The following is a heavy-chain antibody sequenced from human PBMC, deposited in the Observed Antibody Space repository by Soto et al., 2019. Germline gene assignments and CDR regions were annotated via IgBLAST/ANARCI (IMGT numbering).Heavy chain of an antibody. CDR3: VHTVMVHTITGGHYFDY. J-gene: IGHJ4*02. D-gene: IGHD2-8*01. CDR2: IYWNEDK. CDR1: AFSLSTNGVG. V-gene: IGHV2-5*01. Sequence: QITLEESGPTLVKPTQTLTLTCTFSAFSLSTNGVGVGWIRQPPGKPLEWLAVIYWNEDKRYSRSLKSRLSITKDTSQNQVVLTMTTMDPVDTATYYCVHTVMVHTITGGHYFDYWRPGILVTVSS.